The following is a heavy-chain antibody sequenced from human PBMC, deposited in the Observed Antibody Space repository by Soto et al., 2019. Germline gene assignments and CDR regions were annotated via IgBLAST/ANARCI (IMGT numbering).Heavy chain of an antibody. CDR3: ARDRGFWDYYYYGMDV. J-gene: IGHJ6*02. D-gene: IGHD3-3*01. CDR1: GFTFSSYA. Sequence: GGSLRLSCAASGFTFSSYAMHWVRQAPGKGLEWVAVISYDGSNKYYADSVKGRFTISRDNSKNTLYLQMNSLRAEDTAVYYCARDRGFWDYYYYGMDVWGQGTTVTVSS. V-gene: IGHV3-30-3*01. CDR2: ISYDGSNK.